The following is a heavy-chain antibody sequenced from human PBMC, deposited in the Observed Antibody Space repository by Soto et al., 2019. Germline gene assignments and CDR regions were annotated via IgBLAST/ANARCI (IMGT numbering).Heavy chain of an antibody. Sequence: GESLKISCKGSGYSFTNYWIGWVRQMPGKGLEWMGIIYVGDSDTRYSPSFQGQVTISADKSISTAYLQWSSLKASDTAMYYCSRLVNIFDFDYWGQGTLVTVSS. CDR3: SRLVNIFDFDY. D-gene: IGHD2-21*01. CDR1: GYSFTNYW. V-gene: IGHV5-51*01. CDR2: IYVGDSDT. J-gene: IGHJ4*02.